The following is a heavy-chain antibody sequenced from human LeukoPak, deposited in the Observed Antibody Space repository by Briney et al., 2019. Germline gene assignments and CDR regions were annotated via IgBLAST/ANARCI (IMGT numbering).Heavy chain of an antibody. Sequence: SETLSLTCAVYGGSFSGYYWSWIRQPPGKGLEWIGEINHSGSTNYNPSLTSRVTISVDTSKNQFSLKLSSVTAADTAVYYCARGRRVRGGIVVVPAAKSNDAFDIWGQGTMVTVSS. V-gene: IGHV4-34*01. CDR2: INHSGST. CDR1: GGSFSGYY. CDR3: ARGRRVRGGIVVVPAAKSNDAFDI. D-gene: IGHD2-2*01. J-gene: IGHJ3*02.